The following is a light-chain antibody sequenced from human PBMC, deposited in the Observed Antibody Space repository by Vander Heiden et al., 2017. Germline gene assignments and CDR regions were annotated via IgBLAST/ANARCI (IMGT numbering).Light chain of an antibody. CDR2: QDS. V-gene: IGLV3-1*01. J-gene: IGLJ2*01. Sequence: SYELTQPRSASVSPGQTASITCSGDKLGDKYACWYQQKPGQSPVLVIYQDSKRPSGIPEPFSGSNSGNTATLTISGAQAMDEADYYCQAWDSSVVFGGGTKLTVL. CDR1: KLGDKY. CDR3: QAWDSSVV.